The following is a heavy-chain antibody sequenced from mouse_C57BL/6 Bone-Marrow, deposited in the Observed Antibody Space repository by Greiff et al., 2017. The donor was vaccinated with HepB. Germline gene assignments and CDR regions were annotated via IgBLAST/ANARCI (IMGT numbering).Heavy chain of an antibody. Sequence: DVKLVESGGGLVKPGGSLKLSCAASGFTFSDYGMHWVRQAPEKGLEWVAYISSGSSTIYYADTVKGRFTISRDNAKNTLFLQMTSLRSEDTAMYYCAELGPWFAYWGQGTLVTVSA. CDR2: ISSGSSTI. CDR1: GFTFSDYG. V-gene: IGHV5-17*01. J-gene: IGHJ3*01. CDR3: AELGPWFAY. D-gene: IGHD4-1*01.